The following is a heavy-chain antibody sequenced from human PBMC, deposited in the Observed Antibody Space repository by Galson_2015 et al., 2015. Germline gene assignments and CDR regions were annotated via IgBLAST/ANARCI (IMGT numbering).Heavy chain of an antibody. D-gene: IGHD3-10*01. CDR3: ARGRGFIFYF. CDR1: GFTASSNY. J-gene: IGHJ4*02. CDR2: LSKTDTA. V-gene: IGHV3-53*01. Sequence: SLRLSCAASGFTASSNYMAWFRQAPGKGLEWVSVLSKTDTAYYVDSVRGRFTISRDNSKNTVYLQMDYLTVDVTAVYYCARGRGFIFYFWVQGTLVTVSS.